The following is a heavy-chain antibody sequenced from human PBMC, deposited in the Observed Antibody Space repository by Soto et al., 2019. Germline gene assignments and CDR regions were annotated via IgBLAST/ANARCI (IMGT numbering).Heavy chain of an antibody. D-gene: IGHD3-10*01. Sequence: EVQLLESGGGLVQPGGSLRLSCAASGFTFSTYAMTWVRQAPGKGLEWVSAISDSGGTSYYADSVKGRFTISRDNSKNTLYLRLTSLRAEDTAVYYCAVIRTPRSDLDFWGQGTLVTVSS. V-gene: IGHV3-23*01. CDR1: GFTFSTYA. J-gene: IGHJ4*02. CDR3: AVIRTPRSDLDF. CDR2: ISDSGGTS.